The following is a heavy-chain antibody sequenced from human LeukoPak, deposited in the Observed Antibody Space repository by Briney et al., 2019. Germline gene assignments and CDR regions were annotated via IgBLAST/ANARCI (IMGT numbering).Heavy chain of an antibody. CDR2: MNTDGSTT. CDR3: GRDNTGSVDY. D-gene: IGHD3-10*01. V-gene: IGHV3-74*01. CDR1: GFTFSSYW. J-gene: IGHJ4*02. Sequence: GGSLRLSCAASGFTFSSYWMIWVRQAPGKGLVYVSHMNTDGSTTNYVDSVKGRFTISRDNAKNTLYLQMDSLRAEDTAVYYSGRDNTGSVDYWGQGTLVTVSS.